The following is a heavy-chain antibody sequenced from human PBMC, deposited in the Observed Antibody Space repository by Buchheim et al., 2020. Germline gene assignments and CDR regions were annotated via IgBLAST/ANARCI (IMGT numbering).Heavy chain of an antibody. V-gene: IGHV4-30-2*01. D-gene: IGHD2-2*01. J-gene: IGHJ6*03. CDR1: GGSISSGGYS. CDR3: ARARGEYCSSTSCYQGPLDV. CDR2: INHSGST. Sequence: QLQLQESGSGLVKPSQTLSLTCAVSGGSISSGGYSWSWIRQPPGKGLEWIGEINHSGSTNYNPSLKSRVTISVDTSKNQFSLKLSSVTAADTAVYYCARARGEYCSSTSCYQGPLDVWGKGTT.